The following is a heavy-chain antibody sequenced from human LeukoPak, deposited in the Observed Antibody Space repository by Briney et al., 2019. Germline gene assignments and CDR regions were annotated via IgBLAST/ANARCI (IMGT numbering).Heavy chain of an antibody. Sequence: PGGSLRLSCAASGFTFSTYWMHWVRQAPGKGLEWVSSISGSGGGDSTYYADSVKGRFTVSRDSSKNTLYLQMNRLRAEDTAVYYCAKEEWLGKMNFFDYWGQGTLVTVSS. J-gene: IGHJ4*02. CDR1: GFTFSTYW. D-gene: IGHD6-19*01. CDR3: AKEEWLGKMNFFDY. CDR2: ISGSGGGDST. V-gene: IGHV3-23*01.